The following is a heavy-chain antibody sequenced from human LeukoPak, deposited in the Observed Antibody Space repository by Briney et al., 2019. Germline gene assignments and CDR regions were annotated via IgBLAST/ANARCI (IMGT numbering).Heavy chain of an antibody. D-gene: IGHD2-15*01. J-gene: IGHJ4*02. V-gene: IGHV1-18*04. CDR3: ARVPSGGPFDY. CDR2: ISAYNGNT. Sequence: GASVKVSCKASGYTFTSYYMHWVRQAPGQGLEWMGWISAYNGNTNYAQSLQGRVTMTTDTSTTTAYMELRSLTSDDTAVYFCARVPSGGPFDYWGQGTLVTVSS. CDR1: GYTFTSYY.